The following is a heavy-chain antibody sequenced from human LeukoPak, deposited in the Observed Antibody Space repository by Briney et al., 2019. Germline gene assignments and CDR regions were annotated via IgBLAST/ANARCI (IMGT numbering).Heavy chain of an antibody. V-gene: IGHV3-21*05. J-gene: IGHJ4*02. Sequence: GGSLRLSCAASGFAFNSYTMNWVRQAPGKGLEWVSYITSSGSAVDYADSLMGRSTISRDNAKNSLYLQINSLRAEDTAIYYCARRGYSDSSGYDYWGQGTLVTVSS. D-gene: IGHD3-22*01. CDR2: ITSSGSAV. CDR1: GFAFNSYT. CDR3: ARRGYSDSSGYDY.